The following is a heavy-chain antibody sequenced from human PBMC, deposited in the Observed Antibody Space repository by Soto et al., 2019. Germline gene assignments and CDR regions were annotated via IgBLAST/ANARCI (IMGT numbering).Heavy chain of an antibody. J-gene: IGHJ6*02. V-gene: IGHV4-30-2*01. D-gene: IGHD3-3*01. Sequence: QLQLQESGSGLVQPSQTLSLTCTASGGSISTSGYSWTWIRQPPGWGLEWIGSIYQTGRTYVIPSLKSRVTMQLEKSKNQFSLNLTSVTAADTALYYCAREMTIFGVAPGGGVDVWGQGTTVTVSS. CDR3: AREMTIFGVAPGGGVDV. CDR2: IYQTGRT. CDR1: GGSISTSGYS.